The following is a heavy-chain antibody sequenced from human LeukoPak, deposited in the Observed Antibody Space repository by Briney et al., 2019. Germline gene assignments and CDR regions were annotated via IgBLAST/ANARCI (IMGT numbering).Heavy chain of an antibody. D-gene: IGHD3-10*01. V-gene: IGHV3-48*04. CDR1: GFTFSSYS. J-gene: IGHJ5*02. CDR3: ARDPLDYYGSGSYP. CDR2: ISSSSSTI. Sequence: PGGSLRLSCAASGFTFSSYSMNWVRQAPGKGLEWVSYISSSSSTIYYADSVKGRFTISRDNAKNSLYLQMNSLRAEDTAVYYCARDPLDYYGSGSYPWGQGTLVTVSS.